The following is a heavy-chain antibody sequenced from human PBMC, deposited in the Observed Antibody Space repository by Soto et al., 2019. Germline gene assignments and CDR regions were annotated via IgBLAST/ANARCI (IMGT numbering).Heavy chain of an antibody. Sequence: EVQLLESGGGLVQPGGSLRLSCAASGFTFSSYAMSWVRQAPGKGLAWVSAISGSGGSTYYADCGKGLFTISRDNSKNTLYLQMNSLRAEDTAVYYCAKAPYYYDSSVNYLSWGQGTLVTVSS. CDR2: ISGSGGST. D-gene: IGHD3-22*01. V-gene: IGHV3-23*01. CDR3: AKAPYYYDSSVNYLS. CDR1: GFTFSSYA. J-gene: IGHJ4*02.